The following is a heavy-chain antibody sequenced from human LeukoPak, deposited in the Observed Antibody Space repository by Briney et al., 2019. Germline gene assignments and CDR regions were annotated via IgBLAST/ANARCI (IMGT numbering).Heavy chain of an antibody. V-gene: IGHV3-74*01. CDR2: INSDGSST. CDR3: ARDRPAMANYYYYYGMDV. Sequence: TGGSLRLSCAASGFTFSSYWMHWVRQAPGKGLVWVSRINSDGSSTSYADSVKGRFTISRDNAKNTLYLQMNSLRAEDTAVYYCARDRPAMANYYYYYGMDVWGQGTTVTASS. CDR1: GFTFSSYW. J-gene: IGHJ6*02. D-gene: IGHD5-18*01.